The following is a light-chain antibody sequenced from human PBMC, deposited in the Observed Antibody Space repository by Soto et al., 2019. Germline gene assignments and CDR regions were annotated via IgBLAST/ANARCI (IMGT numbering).Light chain of an antibody. V-gene: IGKV3-20*01. J-gene: IGKJ5*01. CDR3: QQYGSSPSIT. Sequence: EIVVTQSPCTLSLSPGERATLSCRASQSVSSSYLAWYQQKPGQAPRLLIYGASSRATGIPDRFSGSGSGTDFTLTISRLEPEDFAVYYCQQYGSSPSITFGQGTRLEIK. CDR2: GAS. CDR1: QSVSSSY.